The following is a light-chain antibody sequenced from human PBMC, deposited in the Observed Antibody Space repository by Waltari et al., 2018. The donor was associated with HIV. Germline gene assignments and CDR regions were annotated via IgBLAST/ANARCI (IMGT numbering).Light chain of an antibody. CDR3: QSYDSSLSGAV. CDR1: SSNIGAGFD. CDR2: GNN. Sequence: QSVLTQPPSVSGAPGQRVPLSCTGTSSNIGAGFDVHWYQQLPGTAPKLLIYGNNNRPSGVPDRFSGSKSGTSASLAITGLQAEDEADFYCQSYDSSLSGAVFGGGTQLTVL. V-gene: IGLV1-40*01. J-gene: IGLJ7*01.